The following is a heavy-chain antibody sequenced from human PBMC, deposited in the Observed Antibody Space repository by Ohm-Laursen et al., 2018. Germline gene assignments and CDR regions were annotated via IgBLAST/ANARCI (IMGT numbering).Heavy chain of an antibody. CDR2: MYSSGST. CDR3: ARGYYGRGDS. CDR1: GGSISNYY. D-gene: IGHD3-10*01. J-gene: IGHJ4*02. Sequence: SETLSLTGHVSGGSISNYYWSWIRQPAGKGLEWVGRMYSSGSTNYNPSLKSRVTMSYDTSKNQFSLKLSSVTAADTAVYYCARGYYGRGDSWGQGTLVTVSS. V-gene: IGHV4-4*07.